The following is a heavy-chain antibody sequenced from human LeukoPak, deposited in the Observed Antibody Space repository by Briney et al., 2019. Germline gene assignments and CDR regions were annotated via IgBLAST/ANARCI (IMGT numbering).Heavy chain of an antibody. CDR1: GITLSNYG. CDR2: ISDSGGRT. Sequence: GGSLRLSCAVSGITLSNYGMSWVRQAPGKGLEWVAGISDSGGRTNYAASVKGRFTISRDNPKNTLYLQMNSLRAEDTAVYFCAKRGVVIRVILVGFHKEAYYFDSWGQGALVTVSS. J-gene: IGHJ4*02. CDR3: AKRGVVIRVILVGFHKEAYYFDS. V-gene: IGHV3-23*01. D-gene: IGHD3-22*01.